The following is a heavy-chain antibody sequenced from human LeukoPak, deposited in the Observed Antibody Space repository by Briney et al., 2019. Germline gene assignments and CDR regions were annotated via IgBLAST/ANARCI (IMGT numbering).Heavy chain of an antibody. Sequence: SETLSLTCAVYGGSFSGYYWSWIRQPPGKGLEWIGEINHSGSTNYNPSLKSRVTISVDTSKNQFSLKLGSVTAADTAVYYCARDNEAYSSSSLGSDYWGQGTLVTVSS. CDR3: ARDNEAYSSSSLGSDY. CDR1: GGSFSGYY. J-gene: IGHJ4*02. D-gene: IGHD6-6*01. V-gene: IGHV4-34*01. CDR2: INHSGST.